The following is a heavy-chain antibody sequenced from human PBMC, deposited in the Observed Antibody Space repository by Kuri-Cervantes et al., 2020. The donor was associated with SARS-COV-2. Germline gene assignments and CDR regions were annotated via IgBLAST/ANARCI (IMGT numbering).Heavy chain of an antibody. Sequence: GSLRLSCAVYGGSFSGYYWSWIRQPPGKGLEWIGYIYHSGSTYYNPSLKSRVTISVDRSKNQFSLKLSSVTAADTAVYYCARVRGTCSSTSCYYHDASDIWGQGTMVTVSS. J-gene: IGHJ3*02. V-gene: IGHV4-34*01. CDR3: ARVRGTCSSTSCYYHDASDI. CDR2: IYHSGST. D-gene: IGHD2-2*01. CDR1: GGSFSGYY.